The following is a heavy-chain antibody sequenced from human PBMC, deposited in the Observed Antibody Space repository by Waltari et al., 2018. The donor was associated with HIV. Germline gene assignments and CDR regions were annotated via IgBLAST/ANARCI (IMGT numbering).Heavy chain of an antibody. CDR3: ARDPQYCSSTSCSYYFDY. D-gene: IGHD2-2*01. V-gene: IGHV3-30-3*01. J-gene: IGHJ4*02. Sequence: QVQLVESGGGVVQPGRSLRLSCGASGFTLSNYAMHWVRQAPGKGLEWVAVISYDGSNKYYADSVKGRFTISRDNSKNTLYLQMNSLRAEDTAVYYCARDPQYCSSTSCSYYFDYWGQGTLVTVSS. CDR1: GFTLSNYA. CDR2: ISYDGSNK.